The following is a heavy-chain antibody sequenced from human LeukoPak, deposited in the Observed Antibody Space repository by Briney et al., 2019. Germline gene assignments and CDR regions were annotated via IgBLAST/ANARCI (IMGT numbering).Heavy chain of an antibody. CDR3: AKDLAVAGTGEFDY. J-gene: IGHJ4*02. Sequence: GRSLRLSCAASGFTFSSYGMHWVRQAPGKGLEWVAVISYDGSNKYYADPVKGRFTISRDNSKNTLYLQMNSLRAEDTAVYYCAKDLAVAGTGEFDYWGQGTLVTVSS. D-gene: IGHD6-19*01. V-gene: IGHV3-30*18. CDR2: ISYDGSNK. CDR1: GFTFSSYG.